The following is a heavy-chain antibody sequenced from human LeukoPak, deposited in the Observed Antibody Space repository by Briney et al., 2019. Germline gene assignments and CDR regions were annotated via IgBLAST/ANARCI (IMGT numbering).Heavy chain of an antibody. D-gene: IGHD5-12*01. CDR3: AKSRSGYALFDY. J-gene: IGHJ4*02. V-gene: IGHV3-23*01. Sequence: ETLSLTCTVSGGSISSDNYYWGWIRQPPGKGLEWVSSISGSGGNIYYADSVKGRFTISRDNSKNTLYLQMKSLRDDDTAVYYCAKSRSGYALFDYWGQGTLVTVPS. CDR1: GGSISSDNYY. CDR2: ISGSGGNI.